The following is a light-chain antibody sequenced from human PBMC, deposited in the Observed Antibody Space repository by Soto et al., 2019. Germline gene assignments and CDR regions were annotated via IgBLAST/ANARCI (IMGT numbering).Light chain of an antibody. J-gene: IGKJ1*01. V-gene: IGKV1-5*03. CDR1: QSTNNW. CDR2: EAS. Sequence: DIQMTQSPSTLSASVGDRVTITCRASQSTNNWVAWYQQKPGKAPKLLIYEASSLESGVPSRFSGSGSGTEFTLTITSLQPDDFATYYCQPYIHWTFGQGTKVDIK. CDR3: QPYIHWT.